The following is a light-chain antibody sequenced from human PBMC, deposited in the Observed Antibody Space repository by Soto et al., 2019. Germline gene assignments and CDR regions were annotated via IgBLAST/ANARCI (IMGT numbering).Light chain of an antibody. CDR1: QIIRTY. J-gene: IGKJ2*01. V-gene: IGKV1-39*01. CDR2: SAS. CDR3: QQGYSTLPYT. Sequence: DIQMTQSPSSLSASVGDRVTITCRASQIIRTYLNWYQQKPGKAPKLLIYSASTLQSGVPSRFSGSGSGTNFTLTISSLQPEDFATYYCQQGYSTLPYTFGQGTKVEIK.